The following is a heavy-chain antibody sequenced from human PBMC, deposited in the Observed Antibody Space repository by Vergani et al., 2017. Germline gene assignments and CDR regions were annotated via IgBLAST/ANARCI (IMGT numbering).Heavy chain of an antibody. CDR3: ARDVPYNDYRNEEFDL. Sequence: QVQLQESGPGLVKPSQTLSLTCTVSGGSISSGDYYWSWIRQPPGKGLEWIGYIYYSGSTYYHPSLKSRVTISVDTSKNQFSLKLSSVTAADTAVYYCARDVPYNDYRNEEFDLWGRGTLVTVSS. V-gene: IGHV4-30-4*01. D-gene: IGHD1-1*01. CDR1: GGSISSGDYY. J-gene: IGHJ2*01. CDR2: IYYSGST.